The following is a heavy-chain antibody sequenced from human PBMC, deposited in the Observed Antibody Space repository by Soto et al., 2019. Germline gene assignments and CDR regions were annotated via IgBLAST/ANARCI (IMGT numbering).Heavy chain of an antibody. D-gene: IGHD1-1*01. Sequence: EVQVVESGGDLVEPGGSLRLSCVTSGFMFSSAWMSWVRQAPGKGLEWVARIKSTKDGGARDYAAPVNGRFSISRDDSKSTVYLQMNRLNAEDTALYYCVEGWNDFWGQGTLVTVSS. V-gene: IGHV3-15*01. J-gene: IGHJ4*02. CDR3: VEGWNDF. CDR2: IKSTKDGGAR. CDR1: GFMFSSAW.